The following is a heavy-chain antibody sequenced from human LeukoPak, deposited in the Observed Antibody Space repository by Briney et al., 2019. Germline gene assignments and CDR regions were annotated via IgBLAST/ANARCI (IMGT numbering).Heavy chain of an antibody. J-gene: IGHJ4*02. Sequence: SVKVSCKASGGTFSSYAISWVRQAPGQGLEWMGRIIPILGIANYTQKFQGRVTITADKSTSTAYMELSSLRSEDTAVYYCASDYDSSGYERDYWGQGTLVTVSS. CDR2: IIPILGIA. V-gene: IGHV1-69*04. D-gene: IGHD3-22*01. CDR3: ASDYDSSGYERDY. CDR1: GGTFSSYA.